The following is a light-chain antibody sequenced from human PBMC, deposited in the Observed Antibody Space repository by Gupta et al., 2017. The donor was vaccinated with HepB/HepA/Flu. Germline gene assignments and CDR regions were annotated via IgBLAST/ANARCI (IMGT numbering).Light chain of an antibody. Sequence: QPALTQPASVSGSTGQSFTISCTGPSSDVGGYNYVSWYQQHPGKAPKLMIYDVSNRPAGVANRFSGSKAGNTASLTISGLQAEDEADYYCSSYTSSSTLVFGGGTKLTVL. CDR3: SSYTSSSTLV. CDR2: DVS. V-gene: IGLV2-14*01. J-gene: IGLJ2*01. CDR1: SSDVGGYNY.